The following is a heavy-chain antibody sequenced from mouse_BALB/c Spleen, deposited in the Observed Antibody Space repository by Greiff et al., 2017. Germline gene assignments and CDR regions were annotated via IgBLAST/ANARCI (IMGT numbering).Heavy chain of an antibody. J-gene: IGHJ3*01. CDR3: ARGVRQGPFAY. CDR1: GYTFTDYW. D-gene: IGHD2-14*01. Sequence: QVQLQQPGAELVMPGASVKMSCKASGYTFTDYWMHWVKQRPGQGLEWIGAIDTSDSYTSYNQKFKGKATLTVDESSSTAYMQLSSLTSEDSAVYYCARGVRQGPFAYWGQGTLVTVSA. CDR2: IDTSDSYT. V-gene: IGHV1-69*01.